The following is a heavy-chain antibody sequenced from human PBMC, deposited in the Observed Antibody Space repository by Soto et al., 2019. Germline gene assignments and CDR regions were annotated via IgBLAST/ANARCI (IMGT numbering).Heavy chain of an antibody. Sequence: PGGSLRLSCAASGFTFSSYAMHWVRQAPGKGLEWVAVISYDGSNKYYADSVKGRFTISRDNSKNTLYLQMNSLRAEDTAVYYCARDTTYYYDSSGPDYWGQGTLVTVSS. D-gene: IGHD3-22*01. J-gene: IGHJ4*02. CDR1: GFTFSSYA. CDR3: ARDTTYYYDSSGPDY. V-gene: IGHV3-30-3*01. CDR2: ISYDGSNK.